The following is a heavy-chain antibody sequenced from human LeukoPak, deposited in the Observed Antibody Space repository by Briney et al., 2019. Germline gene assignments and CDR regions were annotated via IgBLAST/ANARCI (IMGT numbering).Heavy chain of an antibody. V-gene: IGHV3-23*01. D-gene: IGHD6-13*01. CDR1: GFTFSSYA. Sequence: GGSLRLSCAASGFTFSSYAMSWVRQAPGKGLEWVSAISGSGGSTYYADSVKGRFTISRDNSKNTLYLQMNSLRAEDTAVYYCAKDPSHDLFIAAAANWGQGTLVTVSS. CDR3: AKDPSHDLFIAAAAN. CDR2: ISGSGGST. J-gene: IGHJ4*02.